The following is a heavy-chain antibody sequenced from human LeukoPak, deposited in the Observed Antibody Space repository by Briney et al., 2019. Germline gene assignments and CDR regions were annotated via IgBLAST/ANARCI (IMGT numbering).Heavy chain of an antibody. CDR3: SRVGARDFDH. V-gene: IGHV4-59*08. Sequence: SETLSLTCTVSGGSISSFYWSWIRQPPGKGLEWIGYIYYTGSTNYNSSLNSRVALSVDTSKNQFSLKLSSVSAADTAVYYCSRVGARDFDHWGQGTLVTVSS. D-gene: IGHD3-16*01. CDR2: IYYTGST. J-gene: IGHJ4*02. CDR1: GGSISSFY.